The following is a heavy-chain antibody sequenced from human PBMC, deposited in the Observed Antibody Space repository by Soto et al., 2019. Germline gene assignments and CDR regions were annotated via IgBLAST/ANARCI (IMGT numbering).Heavy chain of an antibody. J-gene: IGHJ5*01. Sequence: LSLTCTVSGGSIISGDYYWSWIRQPPGKGLEWIGYIYYSGDTSYNPSLKSRVTISIDTSKNQFSLNLTSVSAADTAVYYCARLGGFYQSLDSWGQGTLVTVS. CDR2: IYYSGDT. D-gene: IGHD3-22*01. CDR3: ARLGGFYQSLDS. V-gene: IGHV4-30-4*08. CDR1: GGSIISGDYY.